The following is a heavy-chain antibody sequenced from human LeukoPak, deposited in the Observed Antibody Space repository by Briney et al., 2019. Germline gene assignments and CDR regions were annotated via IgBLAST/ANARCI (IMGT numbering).Heavy chain of an antibody. CDR3: ARDLGYCSGSTCYVGYFDY. Sequence: GGSLRLSCAASGVTVSSNYMNWVRQAPGKGLEWVSLSYSDGSTYYADSVKGRFTISRDNSKNTLYLQMNSLRAEDTAVYYCARDLGYCSGSTCYVGYFDYWGQGTQVTVSS. CDR2: SYSDGST. V-gene: IGHV3-66*01. D-gene: IGHD2-15*01. CDR1: GVTVSSNY. J-gene: IGHJ4*02.